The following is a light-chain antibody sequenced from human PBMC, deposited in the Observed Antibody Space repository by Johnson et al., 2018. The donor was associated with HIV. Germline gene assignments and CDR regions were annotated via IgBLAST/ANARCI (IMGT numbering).Light chain of an antibody. CDR3: GTWDSRLNVYL. Sequence: QFVLTQPPSVSAAPGQKVTISCSGSNSNIGNNYVSWYQQLPGTAPKLLIYESTNRPSGIPDRFSGSKSGTSATLGISGLQTGAEADYYCGTWDSRLNVYLFGPGTKVTVL. V-gene: IGLV1-51*02. J-gene: IGLJ1*01. CDR2: EST. CDR1: NSNIGNNY.